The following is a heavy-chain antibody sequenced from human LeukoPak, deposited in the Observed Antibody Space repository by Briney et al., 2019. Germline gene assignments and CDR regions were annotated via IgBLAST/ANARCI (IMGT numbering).Heavy chain of an antibody. CDR2: INQDGSEK. V-gene: IGHV3-7*01. CDR1: GFTFSSYW. CDR3: ARVWGGWSDY. D-gene: IGHD6-19*01. J-gene: IGHJ4*02. Sequence: GGSLRLSCAASGFTFSSYWMSWVRQAPGEGLEWVANINQDGSEKYSVDSVKGRFTISRDNAKNSLYLQMNSLRVEDTAVYYCARVWGGWSDYWGQGTLVTVSS.